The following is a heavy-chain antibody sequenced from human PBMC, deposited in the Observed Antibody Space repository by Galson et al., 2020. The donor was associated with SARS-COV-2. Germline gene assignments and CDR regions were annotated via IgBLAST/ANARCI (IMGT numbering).Heavy chain of an antibody. V-gene: IGHV3-11*06. CDR3: ARCIGGSCTRTWLDP. CDR2: ISATGRQT. D-gene: IGHD2-8*01. Sequence: GGTLRLSCAASAFTFSDYYLTWIRQAPGKGLEWLSSISATGRQTMYADSVKGRFTVSRDNSNNALNLQMSSLRLEDTAMYYCARCIGGSCTRTWLDPWGQGTLVTVSS. CDR1: AFTFSDYY. J-gene: IGHJ5*02.